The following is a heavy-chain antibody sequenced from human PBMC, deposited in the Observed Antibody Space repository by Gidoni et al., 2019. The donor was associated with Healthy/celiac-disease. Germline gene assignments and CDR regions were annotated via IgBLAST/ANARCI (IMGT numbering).Heavy chain of an antibody. J-gene: IGHJ6*02. Sequence: QVQLQQWGAGLLKPSETLSLTCAVYGGSFSGYYWSWIRQPPGKGLEWIGEINHSGSTNYNPSLKSRVTISVDTSKNQFSLKLSSVTAADTAVYYCARQRGNSSGWYYYYYGMDVWGQGTTVTVSS. V-gene: IGHV4-34*01. CDR1: GGSFSGYY. CDR2: INHSGST. D-gene: IGHD6-19*01. CDR3: ARQRGNSSGWYYYYYGMDV.